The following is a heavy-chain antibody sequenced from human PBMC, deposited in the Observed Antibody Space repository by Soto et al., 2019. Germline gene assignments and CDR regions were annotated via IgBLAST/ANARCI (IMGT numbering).Heavy chain of an antibody. Sequence: EVQLLESGGGLVQPGGSLRLSCAASGFTFSSYAMSWVRQAPGKGLEWVSAISGSGGSTYYADSVKGRFTISRDNSKNPLYLQMNSLRAEDTAVLYCASFLVEMATMNYWGQGTLVPVSS. J-gene: IGHJ4*02. D-gene: IGHD6-6*01. V-gene: IGHV3-23*01. CDR1: GFTFSSYA. CDR3: ASFLVEMATMNY. CDR2: ISGSGGST.